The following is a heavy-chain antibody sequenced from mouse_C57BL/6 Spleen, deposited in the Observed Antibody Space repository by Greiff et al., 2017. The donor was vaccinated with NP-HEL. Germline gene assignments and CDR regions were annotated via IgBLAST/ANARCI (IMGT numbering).Heavy chain of an antibody. Sequence: VKQRPGQGLEWIGEIDPSDSYTNYNQKFKGKSTLTVDKSSSTAYMQLSSLTSEDSAVYYCARYYGPHYYAMDYWGQGTSVTVSS. CDR2: IDPSDSYT. CDR3: ARYYGPHYYAMDY. V-gene: IGHV1-69*01. D-gene: IGHD1-1*01. J-gene: IGHJ4*01.